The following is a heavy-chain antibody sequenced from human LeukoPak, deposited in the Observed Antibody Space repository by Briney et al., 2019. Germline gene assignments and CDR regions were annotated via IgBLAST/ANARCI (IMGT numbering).Heavy chain of an antibody. CDR3: ARLDTIFGVAKGFDY. Sequence: SETLTLTCTVSGGSIRGYYWSWIRQPPGKGLEYIGYIYYSGSTNYNPSLKSRVTISVDTSKHQFSLKLSSVTAADTAVYYCARLDTIFGVAKGFDYWGQGTLVTVSS. V-gene: IGHV4-59*01. CDR2: IYYSGST. J-gene: IGHJ4*02. D-gene: IGHD3-3*01. CDR1: GGSIRGYY.